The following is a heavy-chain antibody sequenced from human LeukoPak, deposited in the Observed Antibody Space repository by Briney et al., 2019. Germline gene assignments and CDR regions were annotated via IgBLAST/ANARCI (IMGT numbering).Heavy chain of an antibody. CDR2: I. V-gene: IGHV3-64*01. CDR1: GFTFSDYA. CDR3: ARDTCGCGSGWHLYWYFDL. J-gene: IGHJ2*01. Sequence: GGSLRLSCAASGFTFSDYAMHWVRQAPGKELEYVSAINANSVKGRFTISRDNSMNTLCLQMDSLRAEDMAVYYCARDTCGCGSGWHLYWYFDLWGRGTLVTVSS. D-gene: IGHD6-19*01.